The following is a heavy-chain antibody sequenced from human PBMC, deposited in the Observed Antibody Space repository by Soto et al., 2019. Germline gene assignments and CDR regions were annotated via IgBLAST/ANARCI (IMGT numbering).Heavy chain of an antibody. J-gene: IGHJ6*03. CDR1: GFTFSSYA. D-gene: IGHD3-3*01. CDR2: ISGSGGST. Sequence: GGSLRLSCAASGFTFSSYAMSWVRQAPGKGLEWVSAISGSGGSTYYADSVKGRFTISRDNSKKTLYLQMNSLRAEDTAVYYCAKDHSITIFGVVIGFMDVWGKGTTVTVS. V-gene: IGHV3-23*01. CDR3: AKDHSITIFGVVIGFMDV.